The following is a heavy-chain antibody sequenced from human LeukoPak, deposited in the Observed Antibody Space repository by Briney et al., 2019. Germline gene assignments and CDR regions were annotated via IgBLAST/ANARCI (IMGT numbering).Heavy chain of an antibody. D-gene: IGHD2-21*02. CDR1: GFTVSSNY. Sequence: GGSLRLSCAASGFTVSSNYMSWVRQAPGKGLEWVSVIYSGGSTYYADSVKGRFTISRGNSKNTLYLQMNSLRAEDTAVYYCARQNYCGGDCYSRHFDYWGQGTLVTVSS. J-gene: IGHJ4*02. CDR3: ARQNYCGGDCYSRHFDY. V-gene: IGHV3-66*04. CDR2: IYSGGST.